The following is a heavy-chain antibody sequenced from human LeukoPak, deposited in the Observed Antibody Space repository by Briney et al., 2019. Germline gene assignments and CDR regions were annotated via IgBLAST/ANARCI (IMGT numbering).Heavy chain of an antibody. J-gene: IGHJ4*02. D-gene: IGHD6-13*01. Sequence: SETLSLTCTVSGGSINSYYWSWIRQPPGRGLEWVGSIHYSGSTSYNPSLRSRVTISVDKSTNQFFLKLSSVTATDTAVYYCARRVHSSSWSSYFDYWGQETLVTVSS. CDR3: ARRVHSSSWSSYFDY. CDR1: GGSINSYY. V-gene: IGHV4-59*01. CDR2: IHYSGST.